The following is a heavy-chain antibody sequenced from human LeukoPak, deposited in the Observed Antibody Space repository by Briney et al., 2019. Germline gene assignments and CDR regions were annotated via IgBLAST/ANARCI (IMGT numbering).Heavy chain of an antibody. V-gene: IGHV4-34*01. D-gene: IGHD3-10*01. Sequence: SETLSLTCAVYGGSFSGYYWSWIRQPPGKGLEWIGEINHSGSTNYNPSLKSRVTISVDTSKNQFSLKLSSVTAADTAVYYCARRVRGLYDYWGQGTLVTVSS. CDR3: ARRVRGLYDY. CDR2: INHSGST. J-gene: IGHJ4*02. CDR1: GGSFSGYY.